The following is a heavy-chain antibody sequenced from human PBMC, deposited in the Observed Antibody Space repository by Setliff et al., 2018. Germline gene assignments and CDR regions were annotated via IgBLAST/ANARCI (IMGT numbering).Heavy chain of an antibody. J-gene: IGHJ3*01. CDR3: ARHPLRWYDAFDV. Sequence: SETLSLTCTVSGGAITSSSYLWGWIRRTPGKGLEWIGSIYNTGNTYYNPSLKGRVTISVDTSKKQFSLKVTSRTAADTAVYFCARHPLRWYDAFDVWGQGTKVTVSS. CDR1: GGAITSSSYL. CDR2: IYNTGNT. V-gene: IGHV4-39*01. D-gene: IGHD4-17*01.